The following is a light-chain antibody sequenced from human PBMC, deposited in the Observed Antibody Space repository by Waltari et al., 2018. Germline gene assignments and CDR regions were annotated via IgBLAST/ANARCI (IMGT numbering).Light chain of an antibody. V-gene: IGLV2-11*02. CDR3: CSYAGSYTVV. Sequence: QSALTQPRSVSGSPGQSVTISCPETSSDVGGYNYVSWYQQHPGKTPKLMIYDVRKRPSGVPERFSGSKSGNTASLTISGLQAEDEADYYCCSYAGSYTVVFGGGTKLTVL. CDR1: SSDVGGYNY. CDR2: DVR. J-gene: IGLJ2*01.